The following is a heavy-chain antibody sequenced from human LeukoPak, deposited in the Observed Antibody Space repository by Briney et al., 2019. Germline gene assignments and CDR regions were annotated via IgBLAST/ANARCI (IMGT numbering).Heavy chain of an antibody. J-gene: IGHJ5*02. CDR3: AREAMTTVTP. CDR2: ISSSSSTI. D-gene: IGHD4-17*01. CDR1: GFTFSSYA. Sequence: SGGSLRLSCAASGFTFSSYAMSWVRQAPGKGLEWVSYISSSSSTIYYADSVKGRFTISRDNAKNSLYLQMNSLRAEDTAVYYCAREAMTTVTPWGQGTLVTVSS. V-gene: IGHV3-48*04.